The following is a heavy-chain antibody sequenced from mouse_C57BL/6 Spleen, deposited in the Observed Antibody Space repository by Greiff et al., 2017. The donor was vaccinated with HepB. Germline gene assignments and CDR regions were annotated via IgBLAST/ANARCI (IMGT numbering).Heavy chain of an antibody. CDR2: ISYSGST. CDR3: ARDDGYYPFAY. D-gene: IGHD2-3*01. V-gene: IGHV3-1*01. Sequence: VQLKQSGPGMVKPSQSLSLTCTVTGYSITSGYDWHWIRHFPGNKLEWMGYISYSGSTNYNPSLKSQISITHDTSKNHFFLKLNSVTTEDTATYYCARDDGYYPFAYWGQRTLVTVSA. J-gene: IGHJ3*01. CDR1: GYSITSGYD.